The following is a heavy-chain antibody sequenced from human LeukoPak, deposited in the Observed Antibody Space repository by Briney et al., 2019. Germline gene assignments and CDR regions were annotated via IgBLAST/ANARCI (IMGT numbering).Heavy chain of an antibody. V-gene: IGHV1-3*01. Sequence: ASVKVSCKASGYTFTSYAMHWVRQAPGQRLEWMGWINAGNGNTKYSQKFQGRVTITRDTSASTAYMELSSLRAEDTAVYYCARDLGPGIAAPEKYYFDYWGQGTLVTVSS. J-gene: IGHJ4*02. CDR2: INAGNGNT. D-gene: IGHD6-13*01. CDR3: ARDLGPGIAAPEKYYFDY. CDR1: GYTFTSYA.